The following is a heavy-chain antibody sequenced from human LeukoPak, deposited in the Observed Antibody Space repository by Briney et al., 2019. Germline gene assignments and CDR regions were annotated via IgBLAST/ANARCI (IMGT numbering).Heavy chain of an antibody. V-gene: IGHV3-20*04. J-gene: IGHJ6*02. D-gene: IGHD3-3*01. CDR1: GXTFSSYA. CDR3: ARSQRGLEWLSDYYYYGMDV. Sequence: GRSLRLSCAASGXTFSSYAMSWVRQAPGKGLEWVSGINWNGGRTGYADSVKGRFTISRDNAKNSLYLQMNSLRAEDTALYYCARSQRGLEWLSDYYYYGMDVWGQGTTVTVSS. CDR2: INWNGGRT.